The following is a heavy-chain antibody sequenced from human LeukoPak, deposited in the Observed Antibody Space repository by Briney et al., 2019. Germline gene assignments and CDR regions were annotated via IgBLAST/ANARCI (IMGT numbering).Heavy chain of an antibody. Sequence: PSETLSLTCTVSGGSISSYYWSWIRQPPGKGLELIGYIYDNGSTYYNPSLKSRVTISVDTSKNQFSLKLSSVTAADTAVYYCAGLIRPGWFDPWGQGTLVTVSS. CDR2: IYDNGST. V-gene: IGHV4-59*08. CDR1: GGSISSYY. D-gene: IGHD1-14*01. J-gene: IGHJ5*02. CDR3: AGLIRPGWFDP.